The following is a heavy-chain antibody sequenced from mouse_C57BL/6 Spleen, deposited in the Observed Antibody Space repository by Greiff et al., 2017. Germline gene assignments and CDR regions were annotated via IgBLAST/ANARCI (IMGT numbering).Heavy chain of an antibody. CDR1: GYTFTSYW. V-gene: IGHV1-55*01. CDR2: IYPGSGST. D-gene: IGHD2-3*01. Sequence: QVQLKQPGAELVKPGASVKMSCKASGYTFTSYWITWVKQRPGQGLEWIGDIYPGSGSTNYNEKFKSKATLTVDTSSSTAYMQLSSLTSEDSAVYYCARGDGSRGYFDYWGQGTTLTVSS. J-gene: IGHJ2*01. CDR3: ARGDGSRGYFDY.